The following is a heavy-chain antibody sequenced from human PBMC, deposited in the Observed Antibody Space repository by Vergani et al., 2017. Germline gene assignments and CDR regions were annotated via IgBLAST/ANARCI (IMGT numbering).Heavy chain of an antibody. CDR3: ARAGGGNSXFDY. Sequence: EVQLVESGGGLVQPGGSLRLSCAASGFTFSSYEMNWVRQAPGKGLEWVSYISSSGSTIYYADSVKGRFTISRDNAKNSLYLQMNSLRAEDTAVYYCARAGGGNSXFDYWGQGTLVTVSS. V-gene: IGHV3-48*03. D-gene: IGHD4-23*01. CDR1: GFTFSSYE. J-gene: IGHJ4*02. CDR2: ISSSGSTI.